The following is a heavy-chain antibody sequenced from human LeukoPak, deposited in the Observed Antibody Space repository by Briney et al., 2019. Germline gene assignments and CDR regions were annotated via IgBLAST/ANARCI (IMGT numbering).Heavy chain of an antibody. V-gene: IGHV4-59*08. Sequence: SETLSLTCTVSGGSISSYYWSWIRQPPGKGLEWIGYIYYSGSTNYNPSLKSRVTISVDTSKNQFSLKLSSVTAADTAVYYCARSSPQYYYYYGMGVWGQGTTVTVSS. CDR3: ARSSPQYYYYYGMGV. CDR2: IYYSGST. CDR1: GGSISSYY. J-gene: IGHJ6*02.